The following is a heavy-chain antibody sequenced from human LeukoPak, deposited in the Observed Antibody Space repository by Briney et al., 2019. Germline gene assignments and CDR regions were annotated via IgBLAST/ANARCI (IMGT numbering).Heavy chain of an antibody. CDR3: AKGKGSTSCYDY. J-gene: IGHJ4*02. V-gene: IGHV3-23*01. Sequence: GRSLRLSCAASGFTFSSHAMSWVRQAPGKGLEWVSALSDSGSRTYYADSVKGRFTISRDNSKNTVYLQMNSLRAEDTAVYYCAKGKGSTSCYDYCGQGILVTVSS. CDR2: LSDSGSRT. CDR1: GFTFSSHA. D-gene: IGHD2-2*01.